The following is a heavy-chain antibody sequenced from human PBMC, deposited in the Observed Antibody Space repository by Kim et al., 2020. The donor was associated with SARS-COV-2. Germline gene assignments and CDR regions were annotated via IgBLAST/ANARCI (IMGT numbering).Heavy chain of an antibody. CDR3: AKDISSPLAVAGYFDY. V-gene: IGHV3-9*01. CDR1: GFTFDDYA. J-gene: IGHJ4*02. CDR2: ISWNSGSI. Sequence: GGSLRLSCAASGFTFDDYAMHWVRQAPGKGLEWVSGISWNSGSIGYADSVKGRFTISRDNAKNSLYLQMNSLRAEDTALYYCAKDISSPLAVAGYFDYWGQGTLVTVSS. D-gene: IGHD6-19*01.